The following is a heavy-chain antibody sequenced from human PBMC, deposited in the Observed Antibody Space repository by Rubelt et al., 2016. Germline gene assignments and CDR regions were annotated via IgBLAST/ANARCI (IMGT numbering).Heavy chain of an antibody. CDR1: GGSISSSNW. CDR2: INPSGSS. J-gene: IGHJ5*02. CDR3: ARGGTGWIDP. Sequence: QVQLQESGPGLVKPSGTLSLTCAVSGGSISSSNWWSWVRQPPGRGLEWIGEINPSGSSNYNPSLKSRLTVSVDTSKNQFSLKLTSVTAADTAVYYCARGGTGWIDPWGQGTLVTVSS. V-gene: IGHV4-4*02. D-gene: IGHD1/OR15-1a*01.